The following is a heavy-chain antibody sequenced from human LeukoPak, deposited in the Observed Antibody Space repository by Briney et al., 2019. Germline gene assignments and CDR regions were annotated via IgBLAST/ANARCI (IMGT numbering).Heavy chain of an antibody. V-gene: IGHV4-59*08. J-gene: IGHJ5*02. CDR1: GDSISTYY. D-gene: IGHD3-22*01. Sequence: SETLSLTCTVSGDSISTYYWNWIRQPPGKGLEWIGRIHYSGATNYNPSLKSRVTISIDMPKNQFSLKLSSVTAADTAVYYCARRPREATMISQDNWLDPWGQGALVTVSS. CDR3: ARRPREATMISQDNWLDP. CDR2: IHYSGAT.